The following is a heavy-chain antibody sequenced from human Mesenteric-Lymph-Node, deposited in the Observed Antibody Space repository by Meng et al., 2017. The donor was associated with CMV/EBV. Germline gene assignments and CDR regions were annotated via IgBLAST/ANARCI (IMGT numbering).Heavy chain of an antibody. V-gene: IGHV1-69*05. CDR1: GGTFSSYA. J-gene: IGHJ5*02. Sequence: SVKVSCKASGGTFSSYAISWVRQAPGQGLEWMGGIIPIFGTANYAQKFQGRVTMTRDTSISTAYMELSRLRSDDTAVYYCAKGGIVVVPAADNWFDPWGQGTLVTVSS. CDR3: AKGGIVVVPAADNWFDP. D-gene: IGHD2-2*01. CDR2: IIPIFGTA.